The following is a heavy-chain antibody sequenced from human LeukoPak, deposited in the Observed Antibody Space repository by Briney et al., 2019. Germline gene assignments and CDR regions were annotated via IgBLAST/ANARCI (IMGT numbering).Heavy chain of an antibody. V-gene: IGHV4-59*01. Sequence: SETLSLTCTVSGGPISGYYWSWIRQPPGKGLEWIGFIYYSGSTNYNPSFKSRLTISVDTSKNQFSLKLTSVTAADTAVYYCARYGSGSYHFDYWGQGTLVTVSS. CDR2: IYYSGST. D-gene: IGHD3-10*01. J-gene: IGHJ4*02. CDR1: GGPISGYY. CDR3: ARYGSGSYHFDY.